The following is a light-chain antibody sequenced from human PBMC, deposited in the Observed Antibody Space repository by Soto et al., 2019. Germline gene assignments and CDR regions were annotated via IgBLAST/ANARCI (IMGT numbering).Light chain of an antibody. J-gene: IGLJ1*01. Sequence: QSVLAHPRSVSWSPGHSVTISCTGTSINVGAYDFVSWYQQHPGKAPKLMIFDVTKRPSGIPDRFSGSKSGNTASLTISGLQADDESDYYCCSFAGSYNYVFGTGTKVTVL. V-gene: IGLV2-11*01. CDR2: DVT. CDR3: CSFAGSYNYV. CDR1: SINVGAYDF.